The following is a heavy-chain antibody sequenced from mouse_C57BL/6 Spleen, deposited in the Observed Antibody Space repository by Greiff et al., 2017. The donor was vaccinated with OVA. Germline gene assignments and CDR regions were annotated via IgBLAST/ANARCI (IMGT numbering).Heavy chain of an antibody. J-gene: IGHJ2*01. V-gene: IGHV1-55*01. Sequence: QVQLQQPGAELVKPGASVKMSCKASGYTFTSYWITWVKQRPGQGLEWIGDIYPGSGSTNYNEKFKSKATLTVDTSSSTAYMQLSSLTSEDSAVYYCARALYYYGSSDVDYWGQGTTLTVSS. CDR3: ARALYYYGSSDVDY. CDR1: GYTFTSYW. D-gene: IGHD1-1*01. CDR2: IYPGSGST.